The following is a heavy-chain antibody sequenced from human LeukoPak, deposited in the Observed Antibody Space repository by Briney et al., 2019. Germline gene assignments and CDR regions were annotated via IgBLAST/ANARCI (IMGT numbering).Heavy chain of an antibody. J-gene: IGHJ6*02. CDR1: GFTFDDYA. CDR3: AKDSSIPYYDFWSGPRDYYGMDV. D-gene: IGHD3-3*01. Sequence: GRSLRLSCAASGFTFDDYAMHWVRQAPGNGLEWVFLISGDGGSTYYADSVKGRFTISRDNSNNSLYLQMNSLRTEDTALYYCAKDSSIPYYDFWSGPRDYYGMDVWGQGTTVTVSS. CDR2: ISGDGGST. V-gene: IGHV3-43*02.